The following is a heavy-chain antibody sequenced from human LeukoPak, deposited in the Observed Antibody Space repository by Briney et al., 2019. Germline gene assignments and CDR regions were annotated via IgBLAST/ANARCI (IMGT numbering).Heavy chain of an antibody. D-gene: IGHD3-22*01. CDR2: ISGSGGST. V-gene: IGHV3-23*01. Sequence: PGGSLRLSCAASGFTFSSYAMSWVRQAPGKGLEWVSAISGSGGSTYYADSVKGRFTISRDNSKNTLYLQMNSLRAEDTAVYYCARSPQWLLLGADDYWGQGTLVTVSS. CDR3: ARSPQWLLLGADDY. J-gene: IGHJ4*02. CDR1: GFTFSSYA.